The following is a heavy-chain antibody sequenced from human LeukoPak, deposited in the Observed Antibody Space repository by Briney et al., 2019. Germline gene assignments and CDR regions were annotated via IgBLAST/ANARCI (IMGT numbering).Heavy chain of an antibody. CDR3: AKGVSRGYSNGYNFDY. V-gene: IGHV3-23*01. Sequence: GGSLRLSCAASGFTFSSYAMSWVRQAPGKGLEWVSAISGSGGSTYYADSVKGRFTISRDNSKNTLYLQMNSLRAEDTAVYYCAKGVSRGYSNGYNFDYWGQGTLVTVSS. CDR2: ISGSGGST. CDR1: GFTFSSYA. J-gene: IGHJ4*02. D-gene: IGHD5-18*01.